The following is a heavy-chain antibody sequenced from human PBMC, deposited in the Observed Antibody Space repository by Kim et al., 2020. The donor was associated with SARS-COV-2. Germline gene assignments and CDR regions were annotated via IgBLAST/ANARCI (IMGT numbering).Heavy chain of an antibody. D-gene: IGHD1-26*01. CDR3: TRDAQWEGLAPMPYYGMDI. Sequence: GGSLRLSCAASGFTFSRYAMNWVRQAPGKGLEWVSSLSSNSAYIYYADSVKGRFTISRDNGRNSLDLQMNSLRAEDTAVYYCTRDAQWEGLAPMPYYGMDIWGQGTTVTVSS. V-gene: IGHV3-21*01. CDR2: LSSNSAYI. CDR1: GFTFSRYA. J-gene: IGHJ6*02.